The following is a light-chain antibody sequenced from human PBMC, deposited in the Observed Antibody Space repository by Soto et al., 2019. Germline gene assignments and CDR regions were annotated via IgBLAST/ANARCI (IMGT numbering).Light chain of an antibody. CDR3: QQRSNWPT. CDR2: DAS. Sequence: EIVLTHSPATLSFSPGERATLSCRASQSVSSYLAWYQQKPGQAPRLLIYDASNRATGIPARFSGSGSGTDFTRTISSLEPEDFAVYYCQQRSNWPTFGGGTKVEIK. CDR1: QSVSSY. J-gene: IGKJ4*01. V-gene: IGKV3-11*01.